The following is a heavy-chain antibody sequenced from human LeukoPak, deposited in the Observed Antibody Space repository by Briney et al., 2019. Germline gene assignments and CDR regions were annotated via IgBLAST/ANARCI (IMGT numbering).Heavy chain of an antibody. CDR1: GFTFSSYA. D-gene: IGHD1-26*01. Sequence: GGSLRPSCAASGFTFSSYALHWVRQAPGKGLEWVAVISYDGSNKYYADSVKGRFTISRDNSKNTLYLQMNSLRAEDTAVYYCARESRSGSYGGWFDPWGQGTLVTVSS. CDR2: ISYDGSNK. CDR3: ARESRSGSYGGWFDP. J-gene: IGHJ5*02. V-gene: IGHV3-30-3*01.